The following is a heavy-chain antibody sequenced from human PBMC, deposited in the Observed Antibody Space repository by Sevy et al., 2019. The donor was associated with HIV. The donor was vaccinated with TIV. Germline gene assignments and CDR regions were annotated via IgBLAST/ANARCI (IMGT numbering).Heavy chain of an antibody. CDR1: GFTFSTYG. CDR2: ISSSSGTI. J-gene: IGHJ4*02. Sequence: GGSLRLSCAASGFTFSTYGMHWVRQAPGKGLEWVSYISSSSGTIYYADSVKGRFTISRDNAKNSLYLQMNSLRAEDTAVYYCARDWQQDYYDSSGYYDYWGQGTLVTVSS. CDR3: ARDWQQDYYDSSGYYDY. D-gene: IGHD3-22*01. V-gene: IGHV3-48*01.